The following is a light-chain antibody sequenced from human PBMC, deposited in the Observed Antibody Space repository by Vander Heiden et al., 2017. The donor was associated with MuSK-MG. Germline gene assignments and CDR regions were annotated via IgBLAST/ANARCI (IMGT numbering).Light chain of an antibody. V-gene: IGKV1-5*01. CDR1: QTISSW. J-gene: IGKJ1*01. CDR3: QLYKSYPRT. Sequence: DIQMTHSPSTLPPSVGDRVTLTSRASQTISSWLAWYQQKPGMAPNLLIYDASRLERGVPSRCSGGASGAEFTLTISSLKPDYFAIYYCQLYKSYPRTFGQGTKVEIK. CDR2: DAS.